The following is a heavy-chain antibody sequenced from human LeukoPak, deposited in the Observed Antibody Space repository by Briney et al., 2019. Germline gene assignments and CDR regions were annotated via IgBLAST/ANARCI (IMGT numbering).Heavy chain of an antibody. CDR1: GFTFSSYS. CDR2: ISSSSSTI. CDR3: ARERGGYYYRAFDI. J-gene: IGHJ3*02. Sequence: PGGSLRLSCAASGFTFSSYSMNWVRQAPGKGLEWVSYISSSSSTIYYADSVKGRFTISRDNAKNSLYLQMNSLRAEDTAVYYCARERGGYYYRAFDIWGQGTMVTVSS. D-gene: IGHD3-10*01. V-gene: IGHV3-48*04.